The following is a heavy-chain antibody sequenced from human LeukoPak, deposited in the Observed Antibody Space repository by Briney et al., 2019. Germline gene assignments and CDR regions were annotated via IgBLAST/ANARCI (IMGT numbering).Heavy chain of an antibody. CDR3: ARAVLLTTVTTYYFDY. J-gene: IGHJ4*02. Sequence: SETLSLTCTVSGYSISSGYYWGWIRQPPGKGLEWIGSIYHSGSTYYNPSLKSRVTISIDTSKNQFSLKLRSVTAADTAVYYCARAVLLTTVTTYYFDYWGQGTLLTVSS. D-gene: IGHD4-17*01. CDR1: GYSISSGYY. V-gene: IGHV4-38-2*02. CDR2: IYHSGST.